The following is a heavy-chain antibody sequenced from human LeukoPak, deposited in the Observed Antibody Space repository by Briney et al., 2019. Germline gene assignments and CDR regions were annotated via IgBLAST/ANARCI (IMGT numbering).Heavy chain of an antibody. V-gene: IGHV3-21*01. CDR2: ISSSSGYI. CDR3: ARDTKQLTSYYYYYGMDV. Sequence: GGSLLLTCASSGFTFSSYSMNWVRQAPGKGPEWVSSISSSSGYIYYADSVKGRVTISRDNAKNSLYLQMNSLRAEDTAVYFCARDTKQLTSYYYYYGMDVWGQGTTVTVSS. J-gene: IGHJ6*02. D-gene: IGHD6-13*01. CDR1: GFTFSSYS.